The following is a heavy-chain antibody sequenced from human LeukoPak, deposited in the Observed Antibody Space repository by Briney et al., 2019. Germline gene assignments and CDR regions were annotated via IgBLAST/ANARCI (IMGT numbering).Heavy chain of an antibody. Sequence: GGSLRLSCAASGFTFSSYWVTWVRQAPGKGLEWVANITQGGAVKYNEDSVKGRFTISRDNAKNSLYLQMNSLRAEDTAVYYCARETYYKMDVWGQGTTVTVSS. V-gene: IGHV3-7*01. CDR2: ITQGGAVK. D-gene: IGHD2-21*01. CDR1: GFTFSSYW. CDR3: ARETYYKMDV. J-gene: IGHJ6*02.